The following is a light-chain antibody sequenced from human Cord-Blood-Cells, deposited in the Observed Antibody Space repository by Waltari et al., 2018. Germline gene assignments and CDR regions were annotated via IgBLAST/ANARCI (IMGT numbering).Light chain of an antibody. CDR2: DVS. CDR3: SSYTSSSTLV. CDR1: SSDVGGYNY. J-gene: IGLJ3*02. V-gene: IGLV2-14*01. Sequence: QSALTQPASVSGSPGQSITISCTGTSSDVGGYNYVSWYQQHPGKAPKLMIYDVSKRPSGVFNRFSGSKSGSTASLTISGLKAEDEADYYCSSYTSSSTLVFGGGTKLTVL.